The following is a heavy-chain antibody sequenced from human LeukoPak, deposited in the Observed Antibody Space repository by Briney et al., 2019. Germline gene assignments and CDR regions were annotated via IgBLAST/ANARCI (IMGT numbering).Heavy chain of an antibody. CDR3: ARLLFNWNYCLDP. CDR1: GASISSSNFY. V-gene: IGHV4-39*01. J-gene: IGHJ5*02. D-gene: IGHD1-20*01. CDR2: VYSSGST. Sequence: PSETLSLTCSVSGASISSSNFYWGWIRQPPGKGLEWIGSVYSSGSTYYYPSLKSRVTISVDTSKNQFSLKLSSVTAADTAVYYCARLLFNWNYCLDPWGQGTLVTVSS.